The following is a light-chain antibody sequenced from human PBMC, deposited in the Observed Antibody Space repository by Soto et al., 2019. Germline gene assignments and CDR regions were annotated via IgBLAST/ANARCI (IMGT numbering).Light chain of an antibody. CDR1: SSDVGGSKL. V-gene: IGLV2-23*01. CDR3: CSYATGATWV. CDR2: EDT. Sequence: QSALTQPASVSGSPGQSITISCTGTSSDVGGSKLVSWYHHHPDKAPKLIIYEDTKRPSGVSTRFSGSKSGNTASLTISGLQAEDEADYSCCSYATGATWVFGGGTQLTVL. J-gene: IGLJ3*02.